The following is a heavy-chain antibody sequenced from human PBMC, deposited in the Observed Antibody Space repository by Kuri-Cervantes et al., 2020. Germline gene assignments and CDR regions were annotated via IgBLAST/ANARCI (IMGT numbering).Heavy chain of an antibody. J-gene: IGHJ4*02. CDR3: ARASQEELRLL. V-gene: IGHV4-59*01. D-gene: IGHD1-7*01. CDR1: GGSISSYY. Sequence: SETLSLTCTVSGGSISSYYWSWIRQPPGKGLEWIGYSYYSGSTNYNPSLKSRVTISVDTSKNQFPLKLSSVTAADTAVYYCARASQEELRLLWGQGTLVTVSS. CDR2: SYYSGST.